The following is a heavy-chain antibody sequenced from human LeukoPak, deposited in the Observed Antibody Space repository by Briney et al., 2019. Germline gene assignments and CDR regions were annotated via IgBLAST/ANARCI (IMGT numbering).Heavy chain of an antibody. D-gene: IGHD3-22*01. V-gene: IGHV1-69*13. Sequence: GASVKVSCKASGGTFSSYVISWVRQAPGQGLEWMGGIIPIFGTANYAQKFQGRVTITADESTSTAYMELSSLRSEDTAVYYCARDPQGYYDSSGYYDDYWGQGTLVTVSS. CDR2: IIPIFGTA. CDR3: ARDPQGYYDSSGYYDDY. J-gene: IGHJ4*02. CDR1: GGTFSSYV.